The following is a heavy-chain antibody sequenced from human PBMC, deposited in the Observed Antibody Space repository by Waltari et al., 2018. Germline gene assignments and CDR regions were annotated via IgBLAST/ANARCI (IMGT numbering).Heavy chain of an antibody. D-gene: IGHD3-10*01. CDR1: GYIFTRFC. CDR2: IYPGDSDI. J-gene: IGHJ4*02. CDR3: TRRGNSGKDLGDFDS. V-gene: IGHV5-51*01. Sequence: EVQLVQSGAEVKKPGESLKISCKGSGYIFTRFCIGWVRQVPGKGLEWMGIIYPGDSDIRYSPSFQGQVTLSTDKSLTTAYLEWSSLKASDTAMYYCTRRGNSGKDLGDFDSWGPGTLVTVSS.